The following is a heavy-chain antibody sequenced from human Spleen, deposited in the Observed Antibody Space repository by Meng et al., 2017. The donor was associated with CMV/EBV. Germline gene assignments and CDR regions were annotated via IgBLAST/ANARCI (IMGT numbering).Heavy chain of an antibody. CDR2: IKQDGSEK. J-gene: IGHJ4*02. CDR3: GVMTTVTTKPFDY. Sequence: GESLKISCAASGFTLSNYWMSWVRQAPGKGLEWVANIKQDGSEKYYVDSVKGRFTISRDTAKNSLYLQMNSLRAEDTAVYYCGVMTTVTTKPFDYWGQGTLVTVSS. CDR1: GFTLSNYW. D-gene: IGHD4-17*01. V-gene: IGHV3-7*01.